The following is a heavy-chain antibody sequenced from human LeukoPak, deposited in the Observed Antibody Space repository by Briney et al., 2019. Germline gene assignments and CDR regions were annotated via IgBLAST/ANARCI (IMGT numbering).Heavy chain of an antibody. Sequence: GALRLSCTVSGFTVSSNSMSWVRQAPGKGLEWVSSISSSGSTIYYADSVKGRFTISRDNAKNSLYLQMNSLRAEDTAVYYCAELGITMIGGVWGKGTTVTTSS. D-gene: IGHD3-10*02. V-gene: IGHV3-48*04. J-gene: IGHJ6*04. CDR2: ISSSGSTI. CDR3: AELGITMIGGV. CDR1: GFTVSSNS.